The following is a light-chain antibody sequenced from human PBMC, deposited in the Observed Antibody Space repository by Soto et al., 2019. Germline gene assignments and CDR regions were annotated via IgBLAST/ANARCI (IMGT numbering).Light chain of an antibody. V-gene: IGKV3-11*01. CDR1: RSVSRY. CDR3: QHRSNWPLT. J-gene: IGKJ5*01. Sequence: MELPHSAASLCWSPGESSTRSCRASRSVSRYLAWYQQKPGPAPRLHIYDASNRPTDIPARSSGSGSGPDSTLTLSSVEPEDCPVYSCQHRSNWPLTLGQGTRLE. CDR2: DAS.